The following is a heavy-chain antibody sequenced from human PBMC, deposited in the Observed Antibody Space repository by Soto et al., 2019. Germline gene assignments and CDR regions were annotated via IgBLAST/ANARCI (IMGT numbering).Heavy chain of an antibody. J-gene: IGHJ6*02. Sequence: ASVKVSCKASGGTFSSYAISWVRQAPGQGLEWMGGIIPIFGTANYAQKFQGRVTITADESTSTAYMELSSLRSEDTAVYYCARGRMSRYSYATTYYGMDVWGQGTTVTVS. CDR2: IIPIFGTA. CDR1: GGTFSSYA. V-gene: IGHV1-69*13. CDR3: ARGRMSRYSYATTYYGMDV. D-gene: IGHD5-18*01.